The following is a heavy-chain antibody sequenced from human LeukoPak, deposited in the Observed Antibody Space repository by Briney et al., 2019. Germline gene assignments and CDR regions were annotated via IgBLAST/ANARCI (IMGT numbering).Heavy chain of an antibody. CDR2: MSSNGGTT. J-gene: IGHJ4*02. Sequence: PGGSLRLSCSASGFIFRGYAMHWVRQAPGKGLEYVSAMSSNGGTTYYVDSVKGRFTISRDNSKNTLYLQMSSLRAEDTAVYYCVKDRYSSGWYLDYWGRGTLVAVSS. CDR3: VKDRYSSGWYLDY. CDR1: GFIFRGYA. D-gene: IGHD6-19*01. V-gene: IGHV3-64D*09.